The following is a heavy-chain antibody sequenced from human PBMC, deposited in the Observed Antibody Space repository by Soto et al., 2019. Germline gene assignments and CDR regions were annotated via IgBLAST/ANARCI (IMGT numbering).Heavy chain of an antibody. CDR2: IRGSGGDT. D-gene: IGHD3-22*01. J-gene: IGHJ4*02. CDR3: VKGHSGSYYYLEY. V-gene: IGHV3-23*01. CDR1: GFTCSFCA. Sequence: EVQLLESGGGLVQPGGSLRLSCAASGFTCSFCAMNWVRQAPGKGLEWVSSIRGSGGDTYYADSVRGRFTISRDNSKNSLFLQMNSLRVEDTAVYYCVKGHSGSYYYLEYWGQGTLVTVSS.